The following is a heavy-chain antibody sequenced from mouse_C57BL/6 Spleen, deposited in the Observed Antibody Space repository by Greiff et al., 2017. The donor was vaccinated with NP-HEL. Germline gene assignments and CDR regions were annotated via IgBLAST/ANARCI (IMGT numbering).Heavy chain of an antibody. CDR2: IDPNSGGT. CDR3: ARTGGLRDYYAMDY. D-gene: IGHD2-4*01. J-gene: IGHJ4*01. V-gene: IGHV1-72*01. Sequence: QVHVKQPGAELVKPGASVKLSCKASGYTFTSYWMHWVKQRPGRGLEWIGRIDPNSGGTKYNEKFKSKATLTVDKPSSTAYMQLSSLTSEDSAVYYCARTGGLRDYYAMDYWGQGTSVTVSS. CDR1: GYTFTSYW.